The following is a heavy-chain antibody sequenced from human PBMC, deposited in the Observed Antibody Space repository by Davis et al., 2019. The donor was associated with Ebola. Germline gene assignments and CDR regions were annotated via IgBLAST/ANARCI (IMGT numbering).Heavy chain of an antibody. D-gene: IGHD5/OR15-5a*01. CDR2: IYYSGST. CDR3: ARAAKGVFMDV. CDR1: GGSISSYY. Sequence: PSETLSLTCTVSGGSISSYYWSWIRQPPGKGLEWIGYIYYSGSTNYNPSLKSRVTISVDTSKNQFSLKLSSVTAADTAVYYCARAAKGVFMDVWGQGTTVTVSS. V-gene: IGHV4-59*01. J-gene: IGHJ6*02.